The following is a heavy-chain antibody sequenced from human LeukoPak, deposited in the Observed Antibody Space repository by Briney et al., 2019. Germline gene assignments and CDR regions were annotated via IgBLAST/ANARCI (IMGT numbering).Heavy chain of an antibody. CDR1: AFIFSGHW. CDR3: TTDRDALRY. J-gene: IGHJ4*02. D-gene: IGHD2-21*02. CDR2: IKSKTYGGTA. V-gene: IGHV3-15*07. Sequence: GGSLRLSCEGSAFIFSGHWMNWVRQAPGKGLEWVGRIKSKTYGGTADYAAPVKGRFTISRDDSKNTLYLQMNSLKTEDTAVFYCTTDRDALRYWGQGTLVTVSS.